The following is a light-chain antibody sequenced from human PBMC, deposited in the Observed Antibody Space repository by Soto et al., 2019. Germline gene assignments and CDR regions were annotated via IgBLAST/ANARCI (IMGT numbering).Light chain of an antibody. CDR2: WAS. CDR1: QSVLFSSNNKNY. J-gene: IGKJ5*01. V-gene: IGKV4-1*01. CDR3: QQSYSTPIT. Sequence: IVRTQSPDSLDVSLGERATINCKSSQSVLFSSNNKNYLAWYQQKPGQPPKLLIYWASTRESGVPNRFSGSGSGTDVTLTISRRQAEDVAVYYCQQSYSTPITFGHGTRLEIK.